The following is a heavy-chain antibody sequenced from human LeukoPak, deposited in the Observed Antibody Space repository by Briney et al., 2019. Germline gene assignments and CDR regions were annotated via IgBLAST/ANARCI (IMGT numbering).Heavy chain of an antibody. J-gene: IGHJ4*02. Sequence: GGSLRLSCAASGFTFDDYAMHWVRQAPGKGLEWVSGISWNSGSIGYADSVKGRFTISRDNAKNSLYLQMNSLRAEDTALYYCAKDRRLRLRGDIFDYWGQGTLVTVCS. CDR1: GFTFDDYA. CDR2: ISWNSGSI. D-gene: IGHD5-12*01. CDR3: AKDRRLRLRGDIFDY. V-gene: IGHV3-9*01.